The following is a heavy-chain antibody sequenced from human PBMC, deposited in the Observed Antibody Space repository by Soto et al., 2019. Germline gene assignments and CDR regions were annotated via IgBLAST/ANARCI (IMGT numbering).Heavy chain of an antibody. Sequence: GGSLRISCAASGFTFSSYGMHWVRQAPGKGLEGGAVIWYDGSNKYYADSVKGRFTISRDNSKNTLYLQMNSLRAEDTAVYYCARGRGTKRIAAAGTYCDYWGQGP. D-gene: IGHD6-13*01. J-gene: IGHJ4*02. V-gene: IGHV3-33*01. CDR2: IWYDGSNK. CDR3: ARGRGTKRIAAAGTYCDY. CDR1: GFTFSSYG.